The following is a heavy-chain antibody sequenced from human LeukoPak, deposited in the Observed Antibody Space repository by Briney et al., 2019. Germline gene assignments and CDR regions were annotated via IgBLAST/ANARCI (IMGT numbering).Heavy chain of an antibody. V-gene: IGHV5-10-1*01. CDR3: ARRAKSYCSGGSCYLDY. Sequence: GESLRISCEGSGYSFTSYWISWVRQMPGKGLEWMGRMDPSDSYTNYSPSFQGHVTISADKSISTAYLQWSSLKASDTAMYYCARRAKSYCSGGSCYLDYWGQGTLVTVSS. CDR1: GYSFTSYW. J-gene: IGHJ4*02. CDR2: MDPSDSYT. D-gene: IGHD2-15*01.